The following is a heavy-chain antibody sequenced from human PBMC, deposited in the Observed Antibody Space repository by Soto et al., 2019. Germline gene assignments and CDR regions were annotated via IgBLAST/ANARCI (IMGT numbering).Heavy chain of an antibody. Sequence: GGSLRLSCAASGFTFSGSAMHWVRQASGKGLEWVGRIRSKANSYATAYAASVKGRFTISRDDSKNTAYLQMNSLRTEDTAVYYCAHPRGYGVFDAYDIWGQGAMVTVS. D-gene: IGHD4-17*01. CDR3: AHPRGYGVFDAYDI. CDR1: GFTFSGSA. V-gene: IGHV3-73*01. J-gene: IGHJ3*02. CDR2: IRSKANSYAT.